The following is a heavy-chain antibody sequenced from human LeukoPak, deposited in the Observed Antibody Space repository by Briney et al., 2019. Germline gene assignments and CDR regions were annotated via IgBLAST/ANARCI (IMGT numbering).Heavy chain of an antibody. CDR1: GGSISSYY. CDR2: IYTSGST. V-gene: IGHV4-4*07. CDR3: ARDPLSWEKRGWDDGYDV. J-gene: IGHJ3*01. Sequence: SGTLSLTCTVSGGSISSYYWSWIRQPAGKGLEWIGRIYTSGSTNYNPSLKSRVTMSVDTSKNQFSLKLSSVTAADTAVYYCARDPLSWEKRGWDDGYDVRGQGTMVSVSS. D-gene: IGHD1-26*01.